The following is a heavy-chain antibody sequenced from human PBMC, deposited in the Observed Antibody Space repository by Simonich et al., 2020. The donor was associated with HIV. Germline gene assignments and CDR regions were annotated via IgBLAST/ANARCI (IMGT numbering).Heavy chain of an antibody. CDR3: ASGGSISSVWADDY. J-gene: IGHJ4*02. CDR1: GFTFSSYA. CDR2: ISYEGSNK. Sequence: QVQLVESGGGVVQPGRSLRLSCAASGFTFSSYAMHWVRQAPGKGLEWVAVISYEGSNKYYADSVKGRITITSDNSKNPLYLQMNSLRAEDTAVYYCASGGSISSVWADDYWGQGTLVTVSS. V-gene: IGHV3-30*07. D-gene: IGHD3-16*01.